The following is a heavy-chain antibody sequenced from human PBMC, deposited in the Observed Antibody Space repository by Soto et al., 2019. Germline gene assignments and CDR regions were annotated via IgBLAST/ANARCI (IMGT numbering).Heavy chain of an antibody. CDR3: ASRDPGTSVDY. CDR1: GGSFTSNNW. V-gene: IGHV4-4*02. Sequence: SETPSLTCAVSGGSFTSNNWWTWVRQPPGQGLEWIGEIYRTGSTNYNPSLKSRVTISLDKSENQFSLKVTSLTAADTAVYYCASRDPGTSVDYWGQGTLVTVSS. J-gene: IGHJ4*02. D-gene: IGHD1-7*01. CDR2: IYRTGST.